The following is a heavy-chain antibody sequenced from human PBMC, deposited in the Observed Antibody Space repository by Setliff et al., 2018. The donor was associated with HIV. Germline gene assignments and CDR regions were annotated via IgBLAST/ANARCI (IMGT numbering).Heavy chain of an antibody. CDR2: IFHSGST. J-gene: IGHJ6*02. D-gene: IGHD3-10*01. CDR1: GGSISSSNW. Sequence: SETLSLTCAVSGGSISSSNWWSWVRQPPGKGLEWIGEIFHSGSTNYNPSLKSRVAISVDTSKTQLSLNLSSVTAADTAIYYCVRGGRRRGFYYFGMDVWGQGTTVTVSS. CDR3: VRGGRRRGFYYFGMDV. V-gene: IGHV4-4*02.